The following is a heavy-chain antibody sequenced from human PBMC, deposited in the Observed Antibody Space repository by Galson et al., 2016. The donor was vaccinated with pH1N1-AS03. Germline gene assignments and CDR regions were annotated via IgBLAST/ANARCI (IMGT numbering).Heavy chain of an antibody. CDR1: GFTFSNAW. J-gene: IGHJ4*02. V-gene: IGHV3-15*01. CDR3: TTADTELGYCTSTSCSLDF. Sequence: SLRLSCAGYGFTFSNAWMSWVRQAPGKGLEWVGRIKSKTDGGTKAYAAPVKGRFAISRDDSENTLYLQMNSLKTEDTAVYYCTTADTELGYCTSTSCSLDFWGQGTLVTVTS. CDR2: IKSKTDGGTK. D-gene: IGHD2-2*01.